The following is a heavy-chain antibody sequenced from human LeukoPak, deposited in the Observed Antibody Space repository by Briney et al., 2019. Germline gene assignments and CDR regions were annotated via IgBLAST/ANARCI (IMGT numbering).Heavy chain of an antibody. CDR3: ASYSSGYY. J-gene: IGHJ4*02. CDR2: ISSSSSTI. V-gene: IGHV3-48*02. Sequence: GGSLRLSCAASGFTFSSYSMSWVRQARGKGLEWVSYISSSSSTIYYADPVKGRFTISRDNAKNSLYLQMNSLRDEDTAVYYCASYSSGYYWGQGTLVTVSS. CDR1: GFTFSSYS. D-gene: IGHD6-19*01.